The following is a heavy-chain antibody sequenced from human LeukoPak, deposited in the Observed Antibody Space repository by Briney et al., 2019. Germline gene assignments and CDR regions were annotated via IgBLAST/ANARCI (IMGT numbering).Heavy chain of an antibody. CDR3: ARELSNFFDY. CDR2: FDPNSGGT. V-gene: IGHV1-2*06. CDR1: GYTFTGYY. J-gene: IGHJ4*02. Sequence: ASVTLSCKASGYTFTGYYMHWVRQAPGQGLEWMGRFDPNSGGTNSAQKFQGRVFMTGDTSISTAYMELSSLRSDDTAVYYCARELSNFFDYWGEGTLVASSS.